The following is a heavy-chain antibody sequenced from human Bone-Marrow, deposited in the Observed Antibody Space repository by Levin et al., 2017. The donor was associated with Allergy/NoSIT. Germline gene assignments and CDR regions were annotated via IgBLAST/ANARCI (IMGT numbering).Heavy chain of an antibody. V-gene: IGHV3-30*18. Sequence: GESLKISCAASGFTFSSYGMHWVRQAPGKGLEWVAVISYDGSNKYYADSVKGRFTISRDNSKNTLYLQMNSLRAEDTAVYYCAKGDGTRVPSLYYFDYWGQGTLVTVSS. J-gene: IGHJ4*02. D-gene: IGHD3-16*01. CDR2: ISYDGSNK. CDR3: AKGDGTRVPSLYYFDY. CDR1: GFTFSSYG.